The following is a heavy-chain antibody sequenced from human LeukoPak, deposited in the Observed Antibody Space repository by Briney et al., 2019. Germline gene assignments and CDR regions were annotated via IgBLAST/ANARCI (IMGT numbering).Heavy chain of an antibody. Sequence: ASVKVSCKASGYTFTGYYMHWVRQAPGQGLEWMGWINPNSGGTNYAQKFQGRVTMTRDTSISTAYMELSRLRSDDTAVYYCAGAWTYQLLAPHDAFDIWGQGTMVTASS. CDR3: AGAWTYQLLAPHDAFDI. CDR1: GYTFTGYY. CDR2: INPNSGGT. V-gene: IGHV1-2*02. D-gene: IGHD2-2*01. J-gene: IGHJ3*02.